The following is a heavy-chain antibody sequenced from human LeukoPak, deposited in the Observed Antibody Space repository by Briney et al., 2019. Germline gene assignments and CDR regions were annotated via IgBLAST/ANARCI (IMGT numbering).Heavy chain of an antibody. Sequence: GGSLRLSCAASGLKVSSNYMSWVRQAPGKGLAWVSLINTGGSTYYADSVKGRFTMSRDNSKSMLYLQMDSLRAEDTAVYYCARVYNNNYFDHWGQGTLVTVSS. V-gene: IGHV3-53*01. J-gene: IGHJ4*02. D-gene: IGHD1-14*01. CDR2: INTGGST. CDR3: ARVYNNNYFDH. CDR1: GLKVSSNY.